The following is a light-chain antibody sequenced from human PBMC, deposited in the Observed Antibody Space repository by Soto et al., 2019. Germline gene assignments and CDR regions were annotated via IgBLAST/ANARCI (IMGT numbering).Light chain of an antibody. CDR3: QQYGSSPTWT. J-gene: IGKJ1*01. V-gene: IGKV1D-12*01. CDR2: AAS. CDR1: QDISSW. Sequence: DIQMTQSPSSVSASVGDRVTITCRASQDISSWLAWYQQKPGNAPKLLIYAASSLQSGVPSRFSGSGSGTDFTLTISSLQPEDFAVYYCQQYGSSPTWTFGQGTKVDIK.